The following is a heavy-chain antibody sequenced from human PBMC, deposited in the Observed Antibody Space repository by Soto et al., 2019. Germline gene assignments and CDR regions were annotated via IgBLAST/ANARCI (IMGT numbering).Heavy chain of an antibody. D-gene: IGHD3-22*01. V-gene: IGHV4-30-4*01. CDR3: ARGSYYYDSSGYYRY. CDR2: IYYSGST. Sequence: QVQLQESGPGLVKPSQTLSLTCTVSGGSISSGDYYWSWIRQPPGKGLEWIGYIYYSGSTYYNPSVKSRVTISVDTSKNQFSLKLSSVTAADTAVYYCARGSYYYDSSGYYRYWGQGTLVTVSS. J-gene: IGHJ4*02. CDR1: GGSISSGDYY.